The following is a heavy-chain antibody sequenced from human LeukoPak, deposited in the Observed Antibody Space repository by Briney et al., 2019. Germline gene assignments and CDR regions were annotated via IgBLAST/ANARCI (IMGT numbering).Heavy chain of an antibody. V-gene: IGHV3-23*01. J-gene: IGHJ4*02. Sequence: GGSLRLSCAASGFTFSSYWMSWVRQAPGKGLEWVSAISGSGGSTYYADSVKGRFTISRDNSKNTLYLQMNSLRAEDTAVYYCAKAGSSGYYPAYWGQGTLVTVSS. CDR2: ISGSGGST. D-gene: IGHD3-22*01. CDR1: GFTFSSYW. CDR3: AKAGSSGYYPAY.